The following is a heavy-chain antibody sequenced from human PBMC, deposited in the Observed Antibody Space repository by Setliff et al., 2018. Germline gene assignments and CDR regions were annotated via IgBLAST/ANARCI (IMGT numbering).Heavy chain of an antibody. Sequence: GGSLRLSCAASGFTFTNYIIHWVRQAPGKGLEWVAVMSLDETNKYYADSVKGRFTISRDNAKNSLYLQMNSLRAEDTAVYYRASRGYSYDDAFDIWGQGTMVTVSS. J-gene: IGHJ3*02. CDR1: GFTFTNYI. D-gene: IGHD5-18*01. V-gene: IGHV3-30-3*01. CDR2: MSLDETNK. CDR3: ASRGYSYDDAFDI.